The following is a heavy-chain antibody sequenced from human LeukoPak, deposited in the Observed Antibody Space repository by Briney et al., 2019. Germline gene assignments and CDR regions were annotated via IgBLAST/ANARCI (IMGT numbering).Heavy chain of an antibody. V-gene: IGHV4-34*01. CDR3: ARGRGYCTNGVCYKGFFYFDY. CDR1: GGSISSYY. Sequence: SETLSLTCTVSGGSISSYYWSWIRQPPGKGLEWIGEINHSGSTNYNPSLKSRVTISVDPSKNQFSLKLSSVTAADTAVYYCARGRGYCTNGVCYKGFFYFDYWGQGTLVTVSS. D-gene: IGHD2-8*01. CDR2: INHSGST. J-gene: IGHJ4*02.